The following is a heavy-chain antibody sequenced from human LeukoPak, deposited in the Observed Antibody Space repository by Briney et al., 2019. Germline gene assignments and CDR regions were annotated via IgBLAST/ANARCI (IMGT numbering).Heavy chain of an antibody. D-gene: IGHD2-2*01. CDR1: GFTVRANY. Sequence: LRLSCAASGFTVRANYMNWVRQPPGKGLEWIGEINHSGSTNYNPSDTSKNQFSLKLSSVTAADTAVYYCARGISTSRYYFDYWGQGTLVTVSS. CDR3: ARGISTSRYYFDY. J-gene: IGHJ4*02. V-gene: IGHV4-34*01. CDR2: INHSGST.